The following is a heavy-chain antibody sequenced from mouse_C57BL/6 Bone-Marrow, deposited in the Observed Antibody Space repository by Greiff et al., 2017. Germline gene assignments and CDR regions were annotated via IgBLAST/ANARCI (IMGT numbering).Heavy chain of an antibody. D-gene: IGHD1-1*01. J-gene: IGHJ4*01. Sequence: AADGIDFSRYWMSWVRRAPGKGLEWIGEINPDSSTINYAPSLKDKFIISRDNAKNTLYLQMSKVRSEDTALYYCARAGGFITTVVGYAMDYWGQGTSVTVSS. CDR1: GIDFSRYW. CDR2: INPDSSTI. CDR3: ARAGGFITTVVGYAMDY. V-gene: IGHV4-1*01.